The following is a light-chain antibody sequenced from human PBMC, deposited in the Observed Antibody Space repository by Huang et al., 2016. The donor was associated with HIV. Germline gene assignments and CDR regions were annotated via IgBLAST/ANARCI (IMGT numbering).Light chain of an antibody. CDR3: QQYNSFGRT. V-gene: IGKV1-5*03. CDR1: QSISSW. Sequence: DIQMTQSPSTLSASVGDRVTITCRASQSISSWLAWYQQKPGKAPKRLIYKTSNLESGVPSRFSGSGSGTEFTLTISSLQPDDFATYYCQQYNSFGRTFGQGTKVEVK. CDR2: KTS. J-gene: IGKJ1*01.